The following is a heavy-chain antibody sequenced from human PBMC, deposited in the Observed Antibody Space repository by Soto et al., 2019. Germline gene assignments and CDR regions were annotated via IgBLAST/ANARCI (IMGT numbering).Heavy chain of an antibody. CDR3: AKDSIGSNRSYDPFDI. Sequence: EAQLLESGGGLVQPGGSLRLSCAASGFTFSNYAMSWVRQAPGKGLEWVSVIGGDGGGTYYPDSVKGRFTVSRDNSKNTLDLQMDSLRADDTAVYYCAKDSIGSNRSYDPFDIWGQGTMVTVSS. J-gene: IGHJ3*02. V-gene: IGHV3-23*01. CDR2: IGGDGGGT. CDR1: GFTFSNYA. D-gene: IGHD6-13*01.